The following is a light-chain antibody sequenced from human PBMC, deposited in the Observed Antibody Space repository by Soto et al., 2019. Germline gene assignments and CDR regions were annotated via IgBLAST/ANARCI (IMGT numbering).Light chain of an antibody. V-gene: IGKV3-15*01. CDR1: QSVRDN. J-gene: IGKJ2*01. CDR2: SGS. Sequence: EIVMTQSPATLSVSPGERATLSCRASQSVRDNIAWYQQKPGQAPRLLIYSGSTRATGVPARFSGSGSGTDFTLTISRLEPEDFAVYYCQQYGSSPQTFGQGTKLEIK. CDR3: QQYGSSPQT.